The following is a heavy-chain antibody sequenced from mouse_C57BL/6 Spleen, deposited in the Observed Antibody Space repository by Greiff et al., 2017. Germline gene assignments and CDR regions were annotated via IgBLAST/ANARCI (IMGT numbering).Heavy chain of an antibody. D-gene: IGHD3-2*01. CDR3: TKTALATDY. CDR1: GYTFTDYD. J-gene: IGHJ2*01. CDR2: IDPETGGT. V-gene: IGHV1-15*01. Sequence: QVQLQQSGAELVRPGASVTLSCKASGYTFTDYDMHWVKQTPVHGLEWIGAIDPETGGTAYNQKFKGKAILTADKSSSTAYMELRSLTSEDSAVCYCTKTALATDYWGKGTTLAVYS.